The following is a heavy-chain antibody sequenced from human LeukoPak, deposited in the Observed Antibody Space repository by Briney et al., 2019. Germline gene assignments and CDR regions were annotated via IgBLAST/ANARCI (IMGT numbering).Heavy chain of an antibody. D-gene: IGHD3-10*01. CDR3: ARREGGYYYDT. CDR2: INPNSGNT. J-gene: IGHJ3*02. Sequence: ASVKVSCKASGYTFTGYYMHWVRQAPGQGLEWMGWINPNSGNTGYAQKFQGRVTMTRNTSISTAYMELSSLRSEDTAVYYCARREGGYYYDTWGQGTMVTVSS. CDR1: GYTFTGYY. V-gene: IGHV1-8*02.